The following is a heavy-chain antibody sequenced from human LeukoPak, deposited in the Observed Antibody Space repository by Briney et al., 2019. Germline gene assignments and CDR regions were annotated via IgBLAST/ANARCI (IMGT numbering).Heavy chain of an antibody. J-gene: IGHJ4*02. D-gene: IGHD5-24*01. CDR1: GFTFSSYA. Sequence: GGSLRLSCAASGFTFSSYAMHWVRQAPGKGLEWVAVITYDGSNKYYADSVKGRFTISRDNSKSTLYLQMNSLRAEDTAVYYCARHVEMATFDYWGQGTLVTVSS. CDR2: ITYDGSNK. CDR3: ARHVEMATFDY. V-gene: IGHV3-30-3*01.